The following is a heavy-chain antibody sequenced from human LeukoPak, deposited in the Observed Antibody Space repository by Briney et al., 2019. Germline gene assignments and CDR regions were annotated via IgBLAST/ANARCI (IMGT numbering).Heavy chain of an antibody. CDR1: GFTFSSYA. J-gene: IGHJ4*02. Sequence: PGGSLRLSCAASGFTFSSYAMSWVRQAPGKGLEWVSAISGSGGSTYYADSVKGRFTISRDNSKNTLYLQMNSLRAEDTAMYYCARLPIVVSTAPFDYWGQGTLVTVSS. D-gene: IGHD2-2*01. CDR2: ISGSGGST. CDR3: ARLPIVVSTAPFDY. V-gene: IGHV3-23*01.